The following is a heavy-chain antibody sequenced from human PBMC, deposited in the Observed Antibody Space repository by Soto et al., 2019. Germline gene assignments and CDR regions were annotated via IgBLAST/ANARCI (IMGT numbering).Heavy chain of an antibody. CDR1: GYTFTSYG. Sequence: QVQLVQSGAEVKKPGASVKVSCTASGYTFTSYGISWVRQAPGQGLEWMGWISAYNGNTNYAQKLQGRVTMTTDTSTSTAYMELRSLRSDDTAVYYCARGPDIVLMVYDGYFDYWGQGTLVTVSS. CDR3: ARGPDIVLMVYDGYFDY. J-gene: IGHJ4*02. V-gene: IGHV1-18*01. D-gene: IGHD2-8*01. CDR2: ISAYNGNT.